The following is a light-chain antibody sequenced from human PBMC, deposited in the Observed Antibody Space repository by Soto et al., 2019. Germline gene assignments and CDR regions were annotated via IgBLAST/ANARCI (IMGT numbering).Light chain of an antibody. CDR1: LSVSSNY. V-gene: IGKV3-20*01. Sequence: EIVLTQSPGTLSLSPGERATLSCRGSLSVSSNYLAWYQQKPGQAPRLLIYGASSRATGIPDRFSGSASGTDFTLSISRLEPEDFAVYYCQQYGSSPWTFGQGTKVESK. CDR2: GAS. CDR3: QQYGSSPWT. J-gene: IGKJ1*01.